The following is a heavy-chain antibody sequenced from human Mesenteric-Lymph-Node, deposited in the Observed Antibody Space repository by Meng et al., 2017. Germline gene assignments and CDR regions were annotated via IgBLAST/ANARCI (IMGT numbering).Heavy chain of an antibody. CDR2: INPHTGGI. D-gene: IGHD4-11*01. J-gene: IGHJ4*02. CDR3: AKIGSNHQFDL. CDR1: GYTFTVYY. Sequence: QVQLVQSGAEVQKPGASVKVPCKASGYTFTVYYMHCVRQAPGQGLEWMGRINPHTGGINYAQEFQGRVAMTRDTSISTAYMELSRLRTDDTAVYYCAKIGSNHQFDLWGQGTLVTVSS. V-gene: IGHV1-2*06.